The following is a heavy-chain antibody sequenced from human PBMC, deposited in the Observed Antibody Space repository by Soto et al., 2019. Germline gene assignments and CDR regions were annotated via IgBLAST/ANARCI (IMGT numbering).Heavy chain of an antibody. D-gene: IGHD6-13*01. CDR2: INHSGST. J-gene: IGHJ6*03. CDR1: GGSFSGYY. Sequence: QVQLQQWGAGLLKPSETLSLTCAVYGGSFSGYYWSWIRQPPGKGLEWIGEINHSGSTNYNPSLKSRVTISVDTSKNQFSLKLSSVTAADTAVYYCARGGSSSWYYYYYYMAVWGKGTTVTVSS. CDR3: ARGGSSSWYYYYYYMAV. V-gene: IGHV4-34*01.